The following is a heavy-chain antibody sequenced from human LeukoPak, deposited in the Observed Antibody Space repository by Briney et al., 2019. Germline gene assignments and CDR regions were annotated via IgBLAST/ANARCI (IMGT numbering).Heavy chain of an antibody. CDR2: INPDTGGA. D-gene: IGHD5-24*01. J-gene: IGHJ4*02. CDR3: ARQTSTIAMFDH. Sequence: ASVKVSCKASGYTFTGYSMHWVRQAPGQGLEWMGWINPDTGGAKYAQNFQGRVTMTRDTSISTAYMELSRLRSDDTAVYYCARQTSTIAMFDHWGQGTLVIVSS. V-gene: IGHV1-2*02. CDR1: GYTFTGYS.